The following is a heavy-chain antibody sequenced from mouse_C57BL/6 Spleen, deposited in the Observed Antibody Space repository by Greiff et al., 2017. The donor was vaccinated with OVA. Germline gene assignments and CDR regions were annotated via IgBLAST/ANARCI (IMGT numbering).Heavy chain of an antibody. CDR1: GYTFTSYW. D-gene: IGHD2-12*01. CDR3: ARRELLHYAMDY. V-gene: IGHV1-69*01. Sequence: QVQLQQPGAELVMPGASVKLSCKASGYTFTSYWMHWVKQRPGQGLEWIGEIDPSDSYTNYNQKFKGKSTLTVDKSSSTAYMQLSSLTSEDSAVYYCARRELLHYAMDYWGQGTSVTVSS. CDR2: IDPSDSYT. J-gene: IGHJ4*01.